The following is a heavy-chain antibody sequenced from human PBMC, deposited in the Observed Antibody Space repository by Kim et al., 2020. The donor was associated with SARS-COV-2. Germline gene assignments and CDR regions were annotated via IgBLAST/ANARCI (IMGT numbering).Heavy chain of an antibody. V-gene: IGHV3-23*01. CDR3: AKDRGYYGSGTRGWFDP. D-gene: IGHD3-10*01. Sequence: GGSLRLSCAASGFTFSSYAMSWVRQAPGKGLEWVSAISGSGGSTYYADSVKGRFTISRDNPKNTLYLQMNSLRAEDTAVYYCAKDRGYYGSGTRGWFDPWGQGTLVTVSS. J-gene: IGHJ5*02. CDR2: ISGSGGST. CDR1: GFTFSSYA.